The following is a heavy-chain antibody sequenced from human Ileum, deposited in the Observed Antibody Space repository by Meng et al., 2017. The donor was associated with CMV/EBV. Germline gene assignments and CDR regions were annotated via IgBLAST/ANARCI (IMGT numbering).Heavy chain of an antibody. D-gene: IGHD7-27*01. CDR2: ISGTSGRT. CDR1: GFTFSGYA. V-gene: IGHV3-23*01. CDR3: AKGVGGSTGAFDF. J-gene: IGHJ3*01. Sequence: GGSLRLSCTASGFTFSGYAMYWVRQAPGKGLEWVSGISGTSGRTYYADPLESRFTISRDNSKRTLYLQMNSLRAEYTAMYHCAKGVGGSTGAFDFWGQGTMVTVSS.